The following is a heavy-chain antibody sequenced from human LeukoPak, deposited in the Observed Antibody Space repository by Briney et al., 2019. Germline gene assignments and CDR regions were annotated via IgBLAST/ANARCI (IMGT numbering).Heavy chain of an antibody. CDR1: GFTVSSNY. Sequence: GGSLRLSCAASGFTVSSNYMSWVRQAPGKGLEWVSFIYSGGSTYYADSVKGRFTISRDNSKNTLYLQMNSLRAEDTAVYYCARDITIFGVVKSGMDVWGQGTTVTVSS. V-gene: IGHV3-66*01. D-gene: IGHD3-3*01. CDR2: IYSGGST. CDR3: ARDITIFGVVKSGMDV. J-gene: IGHJ6*01.